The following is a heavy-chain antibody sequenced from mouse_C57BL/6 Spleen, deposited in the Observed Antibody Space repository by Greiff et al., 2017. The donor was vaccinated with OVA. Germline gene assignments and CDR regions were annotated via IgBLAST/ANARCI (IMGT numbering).Heavy chain of an antibody. CDR3: ARRESYAMDY. V-gene: IGHV1-69*01. CDR2: IDPSDSYT. Sequence: VQLQQPGAELVMPGASVKLSCKASGYTFTSYWMHWVKQRPGQGLEWIGEIDPSDSYTNYNQKFKGKSTLTVDKSSSTAYMQLSSLTSEDSAVYYYARRESYAMDYWGKGTSVTVSS. J-gene: IGHJ4*01. CDR1: GYTFTSYW.